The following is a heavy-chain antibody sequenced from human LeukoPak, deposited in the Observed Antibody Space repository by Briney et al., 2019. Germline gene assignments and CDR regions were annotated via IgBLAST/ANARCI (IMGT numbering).Heavy chain of an antibody. CDR3: AKDAYRSGWYSDY. CDR2: ISGSGGST. Sequence: GGSLRPSCAASGFTFSSYAMSWVRQAPGKGLEWVSGISGSGGSTYYADSVKGRFTISRDNSKNTLYLQMNSLRAEDTAVYYCAKDAYRSGWYSDYWGQGTLVTVSS. CDR1: GFTFSSYA. J-gene: IGHJ4*02. V-gene: IGHV3-23*01. D-gene: IGHD6-19*01.